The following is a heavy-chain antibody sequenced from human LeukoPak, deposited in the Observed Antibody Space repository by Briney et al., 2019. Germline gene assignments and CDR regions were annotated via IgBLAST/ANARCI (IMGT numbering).Heavy chain of an antibody. CDR2: FDPEDGET. D-gene: IGHD1-26*01. Sequence: GASVKVSCKVSGYTLTELSMHWVRQAPGKGLEWMGGFDPEDGETIYAQKFQGRVTMTEDTSTDTAYMELSSLRSEDTAVYYCATHSGSYETDAFDIWGQGTMVTVSS. J-gene: IGHJ3*02. CDR3: ATHSGSYETDAFDI. V-gene: IGHV1-24*01. CDR1: GYTLTELS.